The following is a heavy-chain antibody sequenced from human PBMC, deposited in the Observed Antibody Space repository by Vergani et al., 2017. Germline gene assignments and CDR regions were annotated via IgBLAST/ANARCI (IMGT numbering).Heavy chain of an antibody. Sequence: QVQLVESGGGVVQPGRSLRLSCAASGFTFSSYAMHWVRQAPGKGLEWVAVISYDGSNKYYADSVKGRFTTSSDNSNNTLYLQMNSLRAQDTAVYYCARGASGDYVSSFDYWGQGTLVNVSS. CDR3: ARGASGDYVSSFDY. CDR2: ISYDGSNK. V-gene: IGHV3-30-3*01. D-gene: IGHD4-17*01. CDR1: GFTFSSYA. J-gene: IGHJ4*02.